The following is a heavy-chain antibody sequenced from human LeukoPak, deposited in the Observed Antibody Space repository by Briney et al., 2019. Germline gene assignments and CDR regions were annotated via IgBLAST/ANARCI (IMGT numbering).Heavy chain of an antibody. J-gene: IGHJ4*02. CDR2: IYYSGST. V-gene: IGHV4-59*01. D-gene: IGHD3-22*01. Sequence: PGGSLRLSGAASGITFKNYNMNWVRQAPGKGLEWIGYIYYSGSTNYNPSLKSRVTISVDTSKNQFSLKLSSVTAADTAVYYCARVGSGSGTDWGQGTLVTVSS. CDR1: GITFKNYN. CDR3: ARVGSGSGTD.